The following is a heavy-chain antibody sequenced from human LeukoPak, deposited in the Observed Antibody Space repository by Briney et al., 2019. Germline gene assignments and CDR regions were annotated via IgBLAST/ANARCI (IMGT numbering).Heavy chain of an antibody. CDR1: GFTFSSYG. CDR3: AKDPNFYYCMDV. V-gene: IGHV3-23*01. CDR2: ISGRRDST. J-gene: IGHJ6*03. Sequence: LTGGSLRLSCAASGFTFSSYGMSWVRQAPGKGLEWVSTISGRRDSTSYADSVKGRFTISRDNSKNTPYLQMNSLRAEDTAVYYCAKDPNFYYCMDVWGKGTTVTISS.